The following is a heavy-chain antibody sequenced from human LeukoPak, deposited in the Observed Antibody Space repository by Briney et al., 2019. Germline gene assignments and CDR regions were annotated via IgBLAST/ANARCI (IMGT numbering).Heavy chain of an antibody. D-gene: IGHD1-26*01. Sequence: SGRSRSLSCAASGFTLGALAMVGVRQAPGKGKEWVSLIDKDGRSTYYADSVKGRFTISRDNSKNSLYLQMNSLRTEDTALYYCATWAFYHSLDVWGQGTTVTVSS. V-gene: IGHV3-43*02. CDR2: IDKDGRST. J-gene: IGHJ6*02. CDR1: GFTLGALA. CDR3: ATWAFYHSLDV.